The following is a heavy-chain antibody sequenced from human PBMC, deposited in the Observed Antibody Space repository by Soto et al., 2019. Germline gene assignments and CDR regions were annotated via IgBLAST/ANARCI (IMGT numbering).Heavy chain of an antibody. CDR1: GGSISRYY. J-gene: IGHJ4*02. Sequence: SETLSLTCTVSGGSISRYYWSWIRQPPGKGLEWIGYIYYSGSTNYNPSLKSRVTISVDTSKNQFSLKLSSVTAADTAVYYCARAPDYGDYRSSLDYWGQGTLVTVSS. D-gene: IGHD4-17*01. CDR2: IYYSGST. CDR3: ARAPDYGDYRSSLDY. V-gene: IGHV4-59*01.